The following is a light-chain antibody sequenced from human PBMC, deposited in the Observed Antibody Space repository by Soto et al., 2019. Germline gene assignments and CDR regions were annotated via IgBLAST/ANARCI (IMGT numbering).Light chain of an antibody. V-gene: IGLV2-8*01. CDR1: SSDVGGYNY. CDR2: EVS. Sequence: QSVLTQPPSASGSPGQSVTISCTGTSSDVGGYNYVSWYQQHPGKVPKLMIYEVSKRPSGVPDRFSGSKSGNTASLTVSGLQPEDEAEYYCSSYAGGNSVLFGGGTQLTVL. J-gene: IGLJ2*01. CDR3: SSYAGGNSVL.